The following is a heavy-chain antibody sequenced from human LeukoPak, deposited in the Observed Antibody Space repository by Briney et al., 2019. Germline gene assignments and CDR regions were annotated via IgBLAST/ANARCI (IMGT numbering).Heavy chain of an antibody. D-gene: IGHD1-26*01. CDR3: AKVSGSYFDYYYYMDV. V-gene: IGHV3-23*01. CDR1: GFTFSSYA. Sequence: GGSLRLSCAASGFTFSSYAMSWVRQAPGKGLEWVSAISGSGGSTYYADSVKGRFTISRDNSKNTLYLQMNSLRAEDTAVYYCAKVSGSYFDYYYYMDVWGKGTTVTVSS. CDR2: ISGSGGST. J-gene: IGHJ6*03.